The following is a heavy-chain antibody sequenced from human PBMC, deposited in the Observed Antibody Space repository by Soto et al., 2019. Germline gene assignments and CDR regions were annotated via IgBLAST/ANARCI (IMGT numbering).Heavy chain of an antibody. CDR2: VIPIYDTT. J-gene: IGHJ6*02. Sequence: QVQLVQSGAAEKKPGSSVKVSCKASGGTFSSYAISWVRQAPGQGLEWLGGVIPIYDTTSYAQKFQGRVTITADESTSTAYMELSSLRSEDTAVYYCARSQGSSTSLEIYYYYYYGMDVWGQGTTVTVSS. CDR3: ARSQGSSTSLEIYYYYYYGMDV. V-gene: IGHV1-69*01. CDR1: GGTFSSYA. D-gene: IGHD2-2*01.